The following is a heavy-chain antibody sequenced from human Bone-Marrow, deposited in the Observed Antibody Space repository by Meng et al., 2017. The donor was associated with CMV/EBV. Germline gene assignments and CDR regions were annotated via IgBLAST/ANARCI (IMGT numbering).Heavy chain of an antibody. CDR2: IYPGDTDT. CDR3: ASRGGRRCSGTSCYEENWFDP. V-gene: IGHV5-51*01. J-gene: IGHJ5*02. CDR1: GYSFTSYW. D-gene: IGHD2-2*01. Sequence: GECLKISCKGSGYSFTSYWIGWVRQTPGKGLEWMGIIYPGDTDTRDSPSYQGQVTISADKSISAAHLQWSSLKASDTALYYCASRGGRRCSGTSCYEENWFDPWGQGTMVTVSS.